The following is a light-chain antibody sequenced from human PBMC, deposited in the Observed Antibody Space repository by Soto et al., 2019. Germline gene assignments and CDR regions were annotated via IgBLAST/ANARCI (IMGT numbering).Light chain of an antibody. J-gene: IGLJ1*01. V-gene: IGLV2-11*01. CDR3: CSYAGSYTYV. Sequence: QSALTQPRSVSGPPGQSVTISCTGTSSDVGDYDYVSWYQQHPGKAPKLMIYDVSKRPSGVPDRFSGSKSGNTASLTISGLQADDEADYYCCSYAGSYTYVFGTGTKVTVL. CDR1: SSDVGDYDY. CDR2: DVS.